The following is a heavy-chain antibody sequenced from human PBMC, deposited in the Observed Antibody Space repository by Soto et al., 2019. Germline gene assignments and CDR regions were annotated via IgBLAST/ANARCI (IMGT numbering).Heavy chain of an antibody. D-gene: IGHD2-2*01. CDR1: GDSVSSNSAA. V-gene: IGHV6-1*01. CDR3: ARDRYCSSTSCYGVDYYYMDV. J-gene: IGHJ6*03. CDR2: TYYRSKWYN. Sequence: SQTLSLTCAISGDSVSSNSAACNWIRQSPSRGLEWLGRTYYRSKWYNDYAVSVKSRITINPDTSKNQFSLQLNSVTPEDTAVYYCARDRYCSSTSCYGVDYYYMDVWGKGTTVTVSS.